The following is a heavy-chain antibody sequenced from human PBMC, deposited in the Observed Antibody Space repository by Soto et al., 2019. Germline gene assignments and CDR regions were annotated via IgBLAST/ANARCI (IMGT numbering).Heavy chain of an antibody. Sequence: QVHLQESGPGLVKPSGTLSLTCVVSGGSISSDYWWTWVRQPPGKGLEWIGGIYHSGSTNYSPSLKGPVTISVDKAKDQFPLQLSSVTAAYTAVYYCARRPGDNFPYSTPMDVWGQGTTVTVSS. CDR3: ARRPGDNFPYSTPMDV. V-gene: IGHV4-4*02. CDR1: GGSISSDYW. J-gene: IGHJ6*02. CDR2: IYHSGST. D-gene: IGHD1-26*01.